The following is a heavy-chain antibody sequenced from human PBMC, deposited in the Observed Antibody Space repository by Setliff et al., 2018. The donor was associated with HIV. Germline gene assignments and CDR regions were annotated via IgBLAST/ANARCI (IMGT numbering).Heavy chain of an antibody. J-gene: IGHJ4*02. CDR1: GASMTDFY. D-gene: IGHD2-21*02. Sequence: SETLSLTCTVSGASMTDFYWSWIRQTPGKGLGWIGQIYYNGITNYNPSLKSRVSMSMDTSKTQFSLRLSSVTAADTAVYYCARIFGGNSAPFDYWGQGILVTVS. CDR3: ARIFGGNSAPFDY. CDR2: IYYNGIT. V-gene: IGHV4-59*01.